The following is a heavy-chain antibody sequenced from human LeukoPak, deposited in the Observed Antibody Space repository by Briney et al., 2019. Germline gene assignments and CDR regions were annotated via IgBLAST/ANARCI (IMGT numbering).Heavy chain of an antibody. V-gene: IGHV3-48*02. D-gene: IGHD3-16*01. Sequence: GGSLRLSCAASGFTFSSYSMNWVRQAPGKGLEWVSYISSRSSNIYYADSVKGRLTISRDNAKNSLYLQMNSLRDEDTAVYYCARIPGGYYYAMDVWGQGTTVTVSS. CDR1: GFTFSSYS. CDR2: ISSRSSNI. J-gene: IGHJ6*02. CDR3: ARIPGGYYYAMDV.